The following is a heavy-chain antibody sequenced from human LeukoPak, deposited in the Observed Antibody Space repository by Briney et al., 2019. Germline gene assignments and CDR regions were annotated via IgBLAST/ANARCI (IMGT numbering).Heavy chain of an antibody. J-gene: IGHJ6*02. CDR2: INPNSGGT. V-gene: IGHV1-2*02. Sequence: APVKVSCKASGYTFTGYYMHWVRQAPGQGLEWMGWINPNSGGTNYARKFQGRVTMTRDTSISTAYMELSRPRSDDTAVYYCARVTSIAAAGTSYYYYGMDVWGQGTTVTVSS. CDR1: GYTFTGYY. CDR3: ARVTSIAAAGTSYYYYGMDV. D-gene: IGHD6-13*01.